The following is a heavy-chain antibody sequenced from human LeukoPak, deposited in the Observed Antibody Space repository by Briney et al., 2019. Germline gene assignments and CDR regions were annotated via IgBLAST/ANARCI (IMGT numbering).Heavy chain of an antibody. D-gene: IGHD3-3*02. V-gene: IGHV3-23*01. CDR3: ARDPDPPHSLFDP. J-gene: IGHJ5*02. CDR1: GFPFSFYA. Sequence: PVGCLRLSCAASGFPFSFYAMSWVRQAPGKGLEWVSGISGSVEDSDCADCVRGRFIISRDNSKHTLYLQMNSLRGEDTSLYFCARDPDPPHSLFDPWGQGTLVPVSS. CDR2: ISGSVEDS.